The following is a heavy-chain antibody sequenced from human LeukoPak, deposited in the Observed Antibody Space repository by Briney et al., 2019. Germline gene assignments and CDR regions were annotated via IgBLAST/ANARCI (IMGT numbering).Heavy chain of an antibody. CDR2: IIPILGIA. V-gene: IGHV1-69*04. CDR3: ARKGVGYRPTDAFDI. CDR1: GGTFSSYA. D-gene: IGHD5-24*01. J-gene: IGHJ3*02. Sequence: ASVKVSCKASGGTFSSYAISWVRQAPGQGLEWMGRIIPILGIANYAQKFQGRVTITADKSTSTAYMELSSLRSEDTAVYYCARKGVGYRPTDAFDIWGQGTMVTVSS.